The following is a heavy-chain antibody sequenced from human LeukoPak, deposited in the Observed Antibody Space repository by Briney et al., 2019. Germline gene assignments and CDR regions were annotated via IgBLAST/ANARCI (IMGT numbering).Heavy chain of an antibody. Sequence: GASVKVSCKASGYTFTSYYMHWVRQAPGQGLEWMGIINPSGGSTSYAQKFQGRVTMTRDTSTSTVYMELSSLRSEDTAMYYCARDRGVEVFSSGWSLYFDYWGQGTLVTVSS. D-gene: IGHD6-19*01. CDR2: INPSGGST. CDR3: ARDRGVEVFSSGWSLYFDY. CDR1: GYTFTSYY. J-gene: IGHJ4*02. V-gene: IGHV1-46*01.